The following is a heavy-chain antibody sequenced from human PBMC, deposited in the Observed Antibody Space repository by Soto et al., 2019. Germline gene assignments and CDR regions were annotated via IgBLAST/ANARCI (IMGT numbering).Heavy chain of an antibody. J-gene: IGHJ4*02. CDR2: IYYSGST. CDR3: ASDPEDCSSTSCYWG. Sequence: SETLSLTCTVSGGSISSSSYYWGWIRQPPGKGLEWIGSIYYSGSTYYNPSLKSRVTISVDTSKNQFSLKLSSVTAADTAVYYCASDPEDCSSTSCYWGWSQGTLVTSPQ. D-gene: IGHD2-2*01. CDR1: GGSISSSSYY. V-gene: IGHV4-39*01.